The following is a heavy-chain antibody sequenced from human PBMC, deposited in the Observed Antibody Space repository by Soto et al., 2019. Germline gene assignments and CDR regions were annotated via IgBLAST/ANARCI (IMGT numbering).Heavy chain of an antibody. CDR1: GDTYSSYE. CDR3: AREAAPRSSGWHY. Sequence: QVQLVQSGAEVKKPGSSVKVSCKASGDTYSSYEINWVRQAPGLGLEWMGGIVPVYGTANYAPKFQGRVTLIADVSTGTTYMELSSLRSEDTAVYFCAREAAPRSSGWHYWGQGTLVTVSS. J-gene: IGHJ4*02. CDR2: IVPVYGTA. D-gene: IGHD6-19*01. V-gene: IGHV1-69*12.